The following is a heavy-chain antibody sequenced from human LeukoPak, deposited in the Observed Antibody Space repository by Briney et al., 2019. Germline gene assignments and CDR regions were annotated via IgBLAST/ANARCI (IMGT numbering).Heavy chain of an antibody. Sequence: ASVKVSCKASGYTFTAYYMHWVRQAPGQGLEWMGRINPNSGDTNYAQKFQGRVTMTRDTSISTAYMELSRLRSDDTAVYYCAREYCSGGICYAYFDCWGQGTLVTVSS. CDR2: INPNSGDT. V-gene: IGHV1-2*06. CDR3: AREYCSGGICYAYFDC. D-gene: IGHD2-15*01. CDR1: GYTFTAYY. J-gene: IGHJ4*02.